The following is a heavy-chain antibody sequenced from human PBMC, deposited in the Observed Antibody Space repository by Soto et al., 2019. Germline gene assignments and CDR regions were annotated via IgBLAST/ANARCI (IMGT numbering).Heavy chain of an antibody. Sequence: EVQLVESGGGLVQPGGSLRLSCAASGFTFISYWMSWVRQAPGKGLEWVANIKQDGSETYYVDSVKGRFTISRDNGKNSLFRQMSSLRAEDTAVYYCAREYHRQFDYWGQGALVTVSS. V-gene: IGHV3-7*04. J-gene: IGHJ4*02. D-gene: IGHD2-2*01. CDR2: IKQDGSET. CDR1: GFTFISYW. CDR3: AREYHRQFDY.